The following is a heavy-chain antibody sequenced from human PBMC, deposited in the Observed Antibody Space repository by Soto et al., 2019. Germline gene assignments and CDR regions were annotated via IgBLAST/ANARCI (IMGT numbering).Heavy chain of an antibody. D-gene: IGHD2-2*01. J-gene: IGHJ4*02. CDR2: MSSSSSYI. Sequence: GGSLRLSCAAYGLNFSSYSLNWVRQAPGKGLEWVSSMSSSSSYIYYADSVKGRFTISRDSAKNSLYLQMNSLRAEDTAVYYCARVRRDIVVVPAAIFDYWGQGTLVTVSS. CDR3: ARVRRDIVVVPAAIFDY. CDR1: GLNFSSYS. V-gene: IGHV3-21*01.